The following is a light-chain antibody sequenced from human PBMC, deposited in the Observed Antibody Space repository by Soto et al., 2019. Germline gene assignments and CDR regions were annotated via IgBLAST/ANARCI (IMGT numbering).Light chain of an antibody. Sequence: DIQMTQSPSTLSGSVGARVTITSRASKTISSWLAWYQQQPGKAPKLLIYKASTLNSGVPSKVSGSGAWPDCTRTTSSLQPEDVATDDCQQLNRYPPPFGQGTRLEIK. J-gene: IGKJ5*01. V-gene: IGKV1-5*03. CDR3: QQLNRYPPP. CDR2: KAS. CDR1: KTISSW.